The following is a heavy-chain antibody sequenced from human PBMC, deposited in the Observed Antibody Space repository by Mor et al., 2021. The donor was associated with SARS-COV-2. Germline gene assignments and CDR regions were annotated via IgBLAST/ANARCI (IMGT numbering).Heavy chain of an antibody. CDR3: AKDRSLYCGGDCYPDY. D-gene: IGHD2-21*02. Sequence: QAPGKGLQWVSSISGSSDITYYADSVKGRFTISRDNSKNTLYLQMNSLRAEDTAIYYCAKDRSLYCGGDCYPDYWGQGTL. CDR2: ISGSSDIT. V-gene: IGHV3-23*01. J-gene: IGHJ4*02.